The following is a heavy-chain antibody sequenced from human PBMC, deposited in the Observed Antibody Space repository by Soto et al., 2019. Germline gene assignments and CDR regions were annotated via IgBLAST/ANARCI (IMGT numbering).Heavy chain of an antibody. D-gene: IGHD3-22*01. Sequence: PSETLSLTCTVSGGSISSYYWSWIRQPPGKGLEWIGYIYYSGSTNYNPSLKSRVTISVDTSKNQFSLKLSSVTAADTAVYYCARAQGDYYDSSGYRFDYWGQGTLVTVPQ. CDR3: ARAQGDYYDSSGYRFDY. CDR1: GGSISSYY. J-gene: IGHJ4*02. CDR2: IYYSGST. V-gene: IGHV4-59*01.